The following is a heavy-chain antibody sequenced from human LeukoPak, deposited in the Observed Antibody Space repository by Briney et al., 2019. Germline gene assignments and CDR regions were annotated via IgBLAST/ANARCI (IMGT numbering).Heavy chain of an antibody. J-gene: IGHJ4*02. D-gene: IGHD4-17*01. CDR3: ARDGDYIMPPFDY. CDR2: IKQDGSET. Sequence: GGSLRLSCVASGFTFTRYWMSWVRQAPGKGLEWVANIKQDGSETHYVDSVKGQFTISRDNARNSVYLQMNSLSDDDTAVYFCARDGDYIMPPFDYWGQGILVTVSS. CDR1: GFTFTRYW. V-gene: IGHV3-7*01.